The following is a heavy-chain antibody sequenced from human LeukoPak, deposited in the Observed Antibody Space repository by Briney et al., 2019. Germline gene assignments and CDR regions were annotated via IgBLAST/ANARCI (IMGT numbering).Heavy chain of an antibody. CDR1: GGSISSASYY. Sequence: PSETLSLTCTVSGGSISSASYYWGWIRQPPGKGLEWIGSIYYSGSTYYNPSLKSRVTISVDTSKNQFSLKLSSVTAADTAVYYCARQTYSNYVSYYYMDVWGKGTTVTISS. CDR2: IYYSGST. D-gene: IGHD4-11*01. V-gene: IGHV4-39*01. CDR3: ARQTYSNYVSYYYMDV. J-gene: IGHJ6*03.